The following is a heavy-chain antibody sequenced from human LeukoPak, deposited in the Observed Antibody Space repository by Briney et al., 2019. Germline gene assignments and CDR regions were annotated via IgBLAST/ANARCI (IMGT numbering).Heavy chain of an antibody. CDR2: IKSKANGETT. Sequence: SGGFLKLSCSASGFTFSNAWMGWVRQAPGKGLEWVGRIKSKANGETTHFAAPVKARFTISRDDSKNTLYLQMNGLKTEDTAVYYCAWGGDYFDFWGRGTLVTVSS. J-gene: IGHJ4*02. V-gene: IGHV3-15*01. CDR3: AWGGDYFDF. CDR1: GFTFSNAW. D-gene: IGHD3-16*01.